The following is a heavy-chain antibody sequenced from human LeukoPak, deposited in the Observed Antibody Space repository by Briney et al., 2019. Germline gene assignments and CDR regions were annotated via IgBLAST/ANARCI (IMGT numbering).Heavy chain of an antibody. Sequence: GGSLRLSCAVSGFTVSTEYMGWVRQAPGKGLEWVSLINSGDSTSYADSVKGRFTISRHNSKNALYLQMNSLRAEDTAVYYCARALYYFDYWGQGTLVTVSS. J-gene: IGHJ4*02. V-gene: IGHV3-53*04. CDR3: ARALYYFDY. CDR1: GFTVSTEY. CDR2: INSGDST.